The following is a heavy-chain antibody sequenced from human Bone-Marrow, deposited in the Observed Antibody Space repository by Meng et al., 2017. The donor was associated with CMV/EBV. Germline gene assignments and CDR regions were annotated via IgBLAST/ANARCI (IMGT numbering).Heavy chain of an antibody. Sequence: GGSLRLSCAASGFTFSSYGMHWVRQAPGKGLEWVAFIRYDGSNKYYADSVKGRFTISRDNSKNTLYLQMNSMRAEDTAVYYCAKVGDYCSSTSCPTLDYWGQGRLVTVSS. CDR3: AKVGDYCSSTSCPTLDY. V-gene: IGHV3-30*02. CDR1: GFTFSSYG. CDR2: IRYDGSNK. J-gene: IGHJ4*02. D-gene: IGHD2-2*01.